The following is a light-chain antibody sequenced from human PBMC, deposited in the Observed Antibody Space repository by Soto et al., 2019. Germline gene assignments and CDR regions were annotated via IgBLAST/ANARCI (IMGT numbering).Light chain of an antibody. V-gene: IGKV1-12*01. J-gene: IGKJ3*01. Sequence: IQLTQSPSSVSASVGDRVTITCRASQGISSWLAWFQQKPGKAPKLLIYAASSLQRGVPSRFAGSGSGTDFTLTISILQPEDFETYYCQRLNSLPPQFTFGPGTKVDIK. CDR1: QGISSW. CDR2: AAS. CDR3: QRLNSLPPQFT.